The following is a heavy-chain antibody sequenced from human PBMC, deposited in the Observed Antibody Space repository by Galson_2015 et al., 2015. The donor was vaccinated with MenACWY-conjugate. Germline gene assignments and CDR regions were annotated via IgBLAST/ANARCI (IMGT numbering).Heavy chain of an antibody. Sequence: SLRLSCAASGFTFSSYAMHWVRQAPGKGLEWVAVISYDGSNKYYADSVKGRFTISRDNSKNTLYLQMNSLRAEDTAVYYCARVGQWLDRGGGLVGKCYYYGMDVWGQGTTVTVSS. D-gene: IGHD6-19*01. CDR1: GFTFSSYA. CDR2: ISYDGSNK. CDR3: ARVGQWLDRGGGLVGKCYYYGMDV. V-gene: IGHV3-30*04. J-gene: IGHJ6*02.